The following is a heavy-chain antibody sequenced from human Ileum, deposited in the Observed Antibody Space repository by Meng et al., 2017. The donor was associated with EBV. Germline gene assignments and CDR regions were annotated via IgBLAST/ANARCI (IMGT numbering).Heavy chain of an antibody. CDR3: ARDGYSSGSD. Sequence: QVNLQEAGPGLVKPSQTLSLTCGVSGGSISSGGHYWTWFRQPPGKGLEWIAYIYYSGNTNYNPSLKSRVTISVDTSKNQFSLKLSSVTAADTAVYYCARDGYSSGSDWGQGTLVTVSS. CDR2: IYYSGNT. J-gene: IGHJ4*02. D-gene: IGHD6-19*01. V-gene: IGHV4-31*11. CDR1: GGSISSGGHY.